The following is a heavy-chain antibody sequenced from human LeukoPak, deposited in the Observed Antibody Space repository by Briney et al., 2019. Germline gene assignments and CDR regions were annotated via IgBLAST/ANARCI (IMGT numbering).Heavy chain of an antibody. CDR1: GFTFSTYA. J-gene: IGHJ5*02. V-gene: IGHV3-23*01. CDR3: VKASSSSPQYNWFDA. D-gene: IGHD6-6*01. CDR2: VSGTGGRT. Sequence: GGSLRLSCAASGFTFSTYAMSWVRQGPGKGLEWVSVVSGTGGRTYYADSVKGRFTISRDNSKNTLYLQMNSLRAEDTALYYCVKASSSSPQYNWFDAWGQGTLVTVSS.